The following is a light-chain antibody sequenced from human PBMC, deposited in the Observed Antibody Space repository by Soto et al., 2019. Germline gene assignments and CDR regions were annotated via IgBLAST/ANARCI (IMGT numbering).Light chain of an antibody. CDR3: QKYNNWPPST. Sequence: EIVMTQSPATLSVSPGERATLSCRASQSVSSNLAWYQQKPGQAPRLLIYGASNRATGIPARFSGSGSGTEFTLTISRLQSEDFAVYYCQKYNNWPPSTFGGGTKVDIK. V-gene: IGKV3-15*01. CDR1: QSVSSN. CDR2: GAS. J-gene: IGKJ4*01.